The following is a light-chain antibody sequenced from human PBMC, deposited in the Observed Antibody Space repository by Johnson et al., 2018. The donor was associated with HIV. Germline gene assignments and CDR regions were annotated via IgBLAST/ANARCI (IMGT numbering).Light chain of an antibody. CDR1: SSNIGNNH. J-gene: IGLJ1*01. Sequence: QSVLTQPPSVSAAPGQKVTISCSGSSSNIGNNHVSCYQQFPGAAPKLLIYDNNKRPSGIPYRFPGPKSGPSATLRITGPLTGDEADYYCATWDGSLTIGGVFGTGTKVTVL. CDR3: ATWDGSLTIGGV. CDR2: DNN. V-gene: IGLV1-51*01.